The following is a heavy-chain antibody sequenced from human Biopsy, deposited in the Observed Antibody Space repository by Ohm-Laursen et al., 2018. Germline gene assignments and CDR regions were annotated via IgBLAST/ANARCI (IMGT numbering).Heavy chain of an antibody. CDR3: AADADGYYTEFDY. CDR2: IVPILGHL. CDR1: GGPSSNYA. Sequence: SVKVSCKASGGPSSNYAFSWVRQAPGQGLEWVGRIVPILGHLNYAQRFQGRVSITADKSTTFVYMELSSLTSGDTAVYYCAADADGYYTEFDYWGPGTLVTVSS. D-gene: IGHD3-3*01. V-gene: IGHV1-69*04. J-gene: IGHJ4*02.